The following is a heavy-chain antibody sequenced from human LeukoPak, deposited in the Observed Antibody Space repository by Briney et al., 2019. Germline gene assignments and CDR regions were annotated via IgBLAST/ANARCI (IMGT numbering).Heavy chain of an antibody. D-gene: IGHD7-27*01. CDR1: GFTFSSYA. J-gene: IGHJ4*02. CDR2: ISGSGGST. CDR3: AKDGGNWVFDY. V-gene: IGHV3-23*01. Sequence: GGSLRLSRAASGFTFSSYAMSWVRQAPGKGLEWVSAISGSGGSTYYADSVKGRFTISRDNSKNTVYLQMNSLRAEDTAVYYCAKDGGNWVFDYWGQGTLVTVSS.